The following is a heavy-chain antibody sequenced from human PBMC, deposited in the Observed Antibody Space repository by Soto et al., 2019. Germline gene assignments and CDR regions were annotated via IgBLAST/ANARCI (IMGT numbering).Heavy chain of an antibody. J-gene: IGHJ4*02. CDR2: IVVGSGNT. V-gene: IGHV1-58*01. Sequence: ASVKVSCKASGFTFTSSAVQWVRQARGQRLEWIGWIVVGSGNTNYAQKFQERVTITRDMSTSTAYMELSSLRSEDTAVYYCAAIFSGYDYSAFDYWGQGTLVTVSS. CDR1: GFTFTSSA. CDR3: AAIFSGYDYSAFDY. D-gene: IGHD5-12*01.